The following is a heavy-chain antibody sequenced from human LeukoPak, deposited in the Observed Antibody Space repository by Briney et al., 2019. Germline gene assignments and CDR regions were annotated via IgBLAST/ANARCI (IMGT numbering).Heavy chain of an antibody. CDR3: ARDQRDTAMVGYFDY. Sequence: QPGGSLRLSCAASGFTFSSYWMSWVRQAPGKGLEWVANIKQDGSEKYYVDSVKGRFTISRDNAKNSLYLQMNSLRAEDTAVYYCARDQRDTAMVGYFDYWGQGTLVTVSS. V-gene: IGHV3-7*01. CDR2: IKQDGSEK. D-gene: IGHD5-18*01. J-gene: IGHJ4*02. CDR1: GFTFSSYW.